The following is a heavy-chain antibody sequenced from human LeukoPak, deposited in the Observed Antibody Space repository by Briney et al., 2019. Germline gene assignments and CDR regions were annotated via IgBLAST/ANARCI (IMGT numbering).Heavy chain of an antibody. CDR3: ATWTSGHAFDV. Sequence: KPSETLSLTCTVSGGSIGIYYWSWIRQAPGKGLEWIGFMYYGGKSNANSSLKSRVTISVDTSTNQLSLRLDSVIASDTAVYYCATWTSGHAFDVWGPGTMDSVSS. V-gene: IGHV4-59*08. D-gene: IGHD1-1*01. CDR2: MYYGGKS. CDR1: GGSIGIYY. J-gene: IGHJ3*01.